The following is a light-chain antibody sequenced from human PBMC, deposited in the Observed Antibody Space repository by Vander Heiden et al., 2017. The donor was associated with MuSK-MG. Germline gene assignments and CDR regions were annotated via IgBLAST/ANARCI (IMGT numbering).Light chain of an antibody. CDR2: DAS. CDR3: QQRSNWPLT. V-gene: IGKV3-11*01. Sequence: VLTQSPATLSLSPGERATLSCRASQSVSSYLAWYQQKPGQAPRLLIYDASNRATGIPARFSGSGSGTDFTLTISSLEPEDFAVYYCQQRSNWPLTFGGGTKVEIK. J-gene: IGKJ4*01. CDR1: QSVSSY.